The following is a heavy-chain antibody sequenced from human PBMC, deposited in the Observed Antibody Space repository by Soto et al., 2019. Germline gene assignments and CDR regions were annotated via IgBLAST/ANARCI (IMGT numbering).Heavy chain of an antibody. CDR2: IYYSGST. D-gene: IGHD6-6*01. Sequence: SETLSLTCTVSGGSISSYYWSWVRQPPGKGLEWIGYIYYSGSTNYNPSLKSRVTISVDTSKNQFSLKLSSVTAADTAVYYCARRRSSSSADYYMDVWGKGTTVTVSS. V-gene: IGHV4-59*08. CDR3: ARRRSSSSADYYMDV. J-gene: IGHJ6*03. CDR1: GGSISSYY.